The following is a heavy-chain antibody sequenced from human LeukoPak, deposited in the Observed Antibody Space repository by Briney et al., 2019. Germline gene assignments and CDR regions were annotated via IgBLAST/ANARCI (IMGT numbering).Heavy chain of an antibody. V-gene: IGHV1-69*04. CDR2: IIPIFGIA. CDR3: ARVSSSWVNGRDWFDP. CDR1: GGTFSSYA. D-gene: IGHD6-13*01. Sequence: VASVKVSCKASGGTFSSYAISWVRQAPGQGLEWMGRIIPIFGIANSAQKFQGRVTITADKSTSTAYVELSSLRSEDTAVYYCARVSSSWVNGRDWFDPWGQGTLVTVSS. J-gene: IGHJ5*02.